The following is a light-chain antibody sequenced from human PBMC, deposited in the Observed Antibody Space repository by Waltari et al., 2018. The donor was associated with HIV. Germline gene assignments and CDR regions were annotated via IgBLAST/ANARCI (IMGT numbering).Light chain of an antibody. V-gene: IGLV5-45*03. J-gene: IGLJ3*02. CDR3: MIWHSSAWV. CDR1: SGINVGTYR. Sequence: QAVLPQPSSLSASPGASASLTCTLRSGINVGTYRIYWYQQKPGSPPQYLRRYKSASDKQQGSGVPSRFSGSKDASANAGILLISGLQSEDEADYYCMIWHSSAWVFGGGTKLTVL. CDR2: YKSASDK.